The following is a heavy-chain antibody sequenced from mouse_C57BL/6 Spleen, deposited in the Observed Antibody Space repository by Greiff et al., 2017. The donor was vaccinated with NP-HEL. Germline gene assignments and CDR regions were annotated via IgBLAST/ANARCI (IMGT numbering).Heavy chain of an antibody. CDR2: IYPSDSET. CDR1: GYTFTSYW. V-gene: IGHV1-61*01. Sequence: QVQLQQPGAELVRPGSSVKLSCKASGYTFTSYWMDWVKQRPGQGLEWIGNIYPSDSETHYNQKFKDKATLTVDKSSSTAYMQLSSLTSEDSAVYYGARSPFYYGNYPFAYWGQGTLVTVSA. D-gene: IGHD2-1*01. J-gene: IGHJ3*01. CDR3: ARSPFYYGNYPFAY.